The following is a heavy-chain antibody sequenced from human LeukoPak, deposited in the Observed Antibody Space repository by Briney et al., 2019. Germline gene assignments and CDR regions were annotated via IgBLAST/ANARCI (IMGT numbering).Heavy chain of an antibody. CDR1: GFTVSSDY. Sequence: PGGSLRLSCAVSGFTVSSDYMSWVRQAPGKGLEWVAVIWYDGSNKYYADSVKGRFTISRDNSKNTLYLQMNSLRAEDTAVYYCARDRIAAAGDNWFDPWGQGTLVTVSS. V-gene: IGHV3-33*08. D-gene: IGHD6-13*01. J-gene: IGHJ5*02. CDR3: ARDRIAAAGDNWFDP. CDR2: IWYDGSNK.